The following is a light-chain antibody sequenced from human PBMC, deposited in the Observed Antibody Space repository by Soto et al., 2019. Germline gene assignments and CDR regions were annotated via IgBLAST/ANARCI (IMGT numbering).Light chain of an antibody. V-gene: IGLV1-40*01. CDR3: QSYDSSLSAYV. Sequence: QSVLTQPPSVSGAPGQRGTISCTGSSSNIGAGYDVHWYQQLPGTAPKLLIHGNNNRPSGVPDRFSGSKSGTSASLAFAGLQAEDEADYYCQSYDSSLSAYVFGTGTKVTVL. J-gene: IGLJ1*01. CDR2: GNN. CDR1: SSNIGAGYD.